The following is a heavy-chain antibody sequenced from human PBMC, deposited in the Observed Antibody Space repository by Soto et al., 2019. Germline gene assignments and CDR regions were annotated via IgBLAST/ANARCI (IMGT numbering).Heavy chain of an antibody. CDR3: ASSPFSYGSGSYYNVYYYYGMDV. CDR2: IYYSGST. Sequence: PSETLSLTCTVSGGSISSYYWSWIRQPPGKGLEWIGYIYYSGSTKYNPSLKSRVTISVDTSKNQFSLKLSSVTAADTAVYYCASSPFSYGSGSYYNVYYYYGMDVWGQGTTVTVSS. CDR1: GGSISSYY. D-gene: IGHD3-10*01. V-gene: IGHV4-59*01. J-gene: IGHJ6*02.